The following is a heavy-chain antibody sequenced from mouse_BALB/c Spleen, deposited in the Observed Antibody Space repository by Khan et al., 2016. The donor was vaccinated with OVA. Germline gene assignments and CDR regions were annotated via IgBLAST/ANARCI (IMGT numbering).Heavy chain of an antibody. V-gene: IGHV1-7*01. CDR1: GYTFTTYW. CDR3: ARDRIDY. CDR2: INPTSGYT. J-gene: IGHJ2*01. Sequence: QIQLVQSGAELAKPGASVKMSCKASGYTFTTYWMHWVKQRPGQGLEWIGYINPTSGYTDYNQKFKDKATLTADKSSSTAYMQLSSLKSDDSAVYYCARDRIDYWGQGTTLTVSS.